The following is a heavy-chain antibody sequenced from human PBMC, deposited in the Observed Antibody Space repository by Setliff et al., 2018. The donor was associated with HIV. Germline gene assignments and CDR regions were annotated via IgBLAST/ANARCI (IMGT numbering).Heavy chain of an antibody. J-gene: IGHJ6*02. CDR3: ARDISSWSLRRGGTKKYSYYGMDV. CDR2: ISAYNGNT. V-gene: IGHV1-18*01. D-gene: IGHD6-13*01. Sequence: ASVKVSCKASGYTFTNFGITWVRQAPGQGLEWMGWISAYNGNTNFGQKYQGRVTMTRNTSISTVYMELSSLGSEDTAVYYCARDISSWSLRRGGTKKYSYYGMDVWGQGTTVTVS. CDR1: GYTFTNFG.